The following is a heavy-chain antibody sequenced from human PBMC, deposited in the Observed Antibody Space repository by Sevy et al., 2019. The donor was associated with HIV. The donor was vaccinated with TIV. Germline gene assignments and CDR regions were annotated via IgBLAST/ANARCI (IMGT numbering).Heavy chain of an antibody. CDR2: IHPKNGGT. J-gene: IGHJ4*02. CDR3: ARESLHYSNYDS. V-gene: IGHV1-2*06. CDR1: GATFNDYY. Sequence: ASVKVSCEPSGATFNDYYLHWVRQAPGQGLEWMGRIHPKNGGTNYARKYQGRVTMTRDTSIGTTYMELSSLRSDDTAMYYCARESLHYSNYDSWGQGTLVTVSS. D-gene: IGHD4-4*01.